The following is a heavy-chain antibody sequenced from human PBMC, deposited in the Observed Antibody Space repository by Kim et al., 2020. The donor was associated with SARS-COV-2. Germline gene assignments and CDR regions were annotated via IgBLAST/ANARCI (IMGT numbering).Heavy chain of an antibody. V-gene: IGHV4-31*03. CDR1: GGSISSGGYY. J-gene: IGHJ4*02. D-gene: IGHD2-15*01. CDR2: IYYSGST. CDR3: AREKCSGGSCYSDY. Sequence: SETLSLTCTVSGGSISSGGYYWSWIRQHPGKGLEWIGYIYYSGSTYYNPSLKSRVTISVDTSKNQFSLKLSSVTAADTAVYYCAREKCSGGSCYSDYWGQGTLVTVSS.